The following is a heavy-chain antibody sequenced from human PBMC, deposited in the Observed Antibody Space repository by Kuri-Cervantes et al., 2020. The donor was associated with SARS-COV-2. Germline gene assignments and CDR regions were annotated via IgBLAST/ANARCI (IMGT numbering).Heavy chain of an antibody. J-gene: IGHJ4*02. V-gene: IGHV5-51*01. CDR3: ARQKFHYYDSSGYQGATDY. D-gene: IGHD3-22*01. CDR2: IYPGDSDT. CDR1: GYSFTSYW. Sequence: GESLKISCKGSGYSFTSYWIGWVRQMPGKGLKWMGIIYPGDSDTRYSPSFQGQVTISADKSISTAYLQWSSLKASDTAMYYCARQKFHYYDSSGYQGATDYWGQGTLVTVSS.